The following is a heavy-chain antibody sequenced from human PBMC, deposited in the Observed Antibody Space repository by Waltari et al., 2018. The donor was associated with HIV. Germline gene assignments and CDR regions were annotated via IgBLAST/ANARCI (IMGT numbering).Heavy chain of an antibody. CDR1: GFTFGDYA. Sequence: EVQLVESGGGLVKPGRSLRLSCTASGFTFGDYAMSWFRQAPGKGLEWVGFIRSKAYGGTTEYAASVKGRFTISRDDSKSIAYLQMNSLKTEDTAVYYCTRDYSAVRGNQYIAARPGFDYWGQGTLVTVSS. V-gene: IGHV3-49*05. CDR3: TRDYSAVRGNQYIAARPGFDY. J-gene: IGHJ4*02. CDR2: IRSKAYGGTT. D-gene: IGHD6-6*01.